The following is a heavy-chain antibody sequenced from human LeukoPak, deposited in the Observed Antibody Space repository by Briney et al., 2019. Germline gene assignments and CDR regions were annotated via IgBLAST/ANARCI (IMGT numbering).Heavy chain of an antibody. CDR2: ISGSGGGT. D-gene: IGHD3-3*01. CDR3: AKRNDFWSGPYYYYYMDV. V-gene: IGHV3-23*01. J-gene: IGHJ6*03. Sequence: PGGSLRLSCAASGFTFSSYAMSWVRQAPGKGLEWVSAISGSGGGTYYADSVKGRFTISRDNSKNTLYLQMNRLRADDTAVYYCAKRNDFWSGPYYYYYMDVWGKGTTVTVSS. CDR1: GFTFSSYA.